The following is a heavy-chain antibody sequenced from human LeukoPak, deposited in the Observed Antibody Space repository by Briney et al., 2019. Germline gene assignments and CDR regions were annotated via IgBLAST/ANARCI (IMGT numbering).Heavy chain of an antibody. V-gene: IGHV4-30-2*01. Sequence: SQTLSLTCAVSGGSISGGGYSWSWIRQPPGKGLEWIGYIYHSGSTYYNPSLKSRVTISVDRSKNQFSLKLSSVTAADTAVYYCARSFSGYYYFDYWGQGTLVTVSS. CDR1: GGSISGGGYS. J-gene: IGHJ4*02. CDR3: ARSFSGYYYFDY. D-gene: IGHD3-22*01. CDR2: IYHSGST.